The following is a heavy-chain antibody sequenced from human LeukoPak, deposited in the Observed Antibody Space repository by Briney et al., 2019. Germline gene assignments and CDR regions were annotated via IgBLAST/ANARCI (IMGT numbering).Heavy chain of an antibody. CDR1: GFTFTSYW. Sequence: VGSLRLSCAASGFTFTSYWMSWVRQAPGKGLEWVANIKYERSEKYYVDSVKGRLTISRDNAKNALYLQMNSLRAEDTAVYYCASLRYGGFDPWGQGTLVTVSS. V-gene: IGHV3-7*01. J-gene: IGHJ5*02. D-gene: IGHD5-18*01. CDR3: ASLRYGGFDP. CDR2: IKYERSEK.